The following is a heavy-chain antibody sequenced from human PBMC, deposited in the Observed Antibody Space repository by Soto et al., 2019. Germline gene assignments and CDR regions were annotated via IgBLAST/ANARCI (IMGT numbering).Heavy chain of an antibody. D-gene: IGHD2-15*01. CDR1: GFTFSSYD. J-gene: IGHJ4*02. Sequence: EVQLVESGGGLVQPGGSLRLSCSASGFTFSSYDMHWVRQGPGKGLEWVSALGTAGDTKYAGSVKGRFTTSRENSNNSWYLQMNSLRAGDTGIYFCARAVGPALFDNWGQGTLVTVSS. V-gene: IGHV3-13*04. CDR2: LGTAGDT. CDR3: ARAVGPALFDN.